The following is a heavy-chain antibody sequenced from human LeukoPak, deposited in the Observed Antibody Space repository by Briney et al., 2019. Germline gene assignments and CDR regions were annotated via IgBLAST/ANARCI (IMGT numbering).Heavy chain of an antibody. J-gene: IGHJ6*02. Sequence: GGSLRLSCAASGFTFSSYSMNWVRQAPGKGLEWVSSISSSSSYIYYADSVKGRFTISRDNAKNSLYLQMNSLRAEDTAVYYCARDWATGYYYGMDVWGQGTTVTVSS. CDR3: ARDWATGYYYGMDV. CDR1: GFTFSSYS. V-gene: IGHV3-21*01. CDR2: ISSSSSYI. D-gene: IGHD5-12*01.